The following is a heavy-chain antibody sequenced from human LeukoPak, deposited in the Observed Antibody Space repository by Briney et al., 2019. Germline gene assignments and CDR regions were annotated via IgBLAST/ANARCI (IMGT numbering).Heavy chain of an antibody. V-gene: IGHV1-18*01. Sequence: ASVKVSCKASGYTFTSYGISWVRQAPGQGLEWMGWISAYNGTTNYAQKLQGRVTMTTDTSTSTAYMELRSLRSDDTAVYYCARVYDSTTDNWFDPWGQGTLVTVSS. J-gene: IGHJ5*02. D-gene: IGHD3-3*01. CDR1: GYTFTSYG. CDR3: ARVYDSTTDNWFDP. CDR2: ISAYNGTT.